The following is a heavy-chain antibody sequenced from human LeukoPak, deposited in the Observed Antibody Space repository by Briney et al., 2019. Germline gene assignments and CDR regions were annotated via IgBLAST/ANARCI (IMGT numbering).Heavy chain of an antibody. Sequence: SETLSLTCTVSGGSISSSSYYWGWIRQPPGKGLEWIGSIYYSGSTYYNPSLKSRVTISVDTSKNQFSLKLSSVTAADTAVYYCAILIPFEGLEMARDYWGQGTLVTVSS. V-gene: IGHV4-39*01. J-gene: IGHJ4*02. CDR3: AILIPFEGLEMARDY. CDR1: GGSISSSSYY. CDR2: IYYSGST. D-gene: IGHD3-3*01.